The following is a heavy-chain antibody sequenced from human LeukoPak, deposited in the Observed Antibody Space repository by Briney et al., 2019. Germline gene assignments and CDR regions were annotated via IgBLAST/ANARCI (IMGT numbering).Heavy chain of an antibody. Sequence: ASVTVSCRASGYTSTTYGINWVRQAPGQGLEWMGWIKTYNGDTNTAQKFQDRIIMTTDKSTGTAYMELRSLRSDDTAVYYCAKDGGQQWLTNYYSYGMDVWGQGTTVIVSS. CDR1: GYTSTTYG. J-gene: IGHJ6*02. CDR2: IKTYNGDT. V-gene: IGHV1-18*01. D-gene: IGHD6-19*01. CDR3: AKDGGQQWLTNYYSYGMDV.